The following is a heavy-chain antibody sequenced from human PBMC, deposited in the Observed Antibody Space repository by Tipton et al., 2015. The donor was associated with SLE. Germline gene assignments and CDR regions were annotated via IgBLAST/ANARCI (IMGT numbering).Heavy chain of an antibody. CDR1: GFSFSSYA. Sequence: RSLRLSCEASGFSFSSYAMNWVRQAPGKGLEWVAFISNDGSYTYYADSVKGRFTISRDNSKNTLDLQMNSLRAEDTAVYYCAKDWGGFYSYFDYWGQGTLVTVSS. CDR3: AKDWGGFYSYFDY. CDR2: ISNDGSYT. J-gene: IGHJ4*02. V-gene: IGHV3-30*18. D-gene: IGHD2-2*02.